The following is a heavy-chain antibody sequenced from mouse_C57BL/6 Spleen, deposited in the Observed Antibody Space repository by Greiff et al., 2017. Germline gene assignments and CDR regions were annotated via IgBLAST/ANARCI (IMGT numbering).Heavy chain of an antibody. CDR1: GYAFSSSW. V-gene: IGHV1-82*01. CDR2: IYPGDGDT. Sequence: QVQLQQSGPELVKPGASVKISCKASGYAFSSSWMNWVKQRPGKGLEWIGRIYPGDGDTNYNGKFKGKATLTADKSSSTAYMQLRSLTSEDSAVYFCAREDDYGNSWFADWGQGSLVTVAA. CDR3: AREDDYGNSWFAD. D-gene: IGHD2-1*01. J-gene: IGHJ3*01.